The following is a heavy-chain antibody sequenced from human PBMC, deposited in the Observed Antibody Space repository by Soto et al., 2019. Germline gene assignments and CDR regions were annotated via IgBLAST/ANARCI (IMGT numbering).Heavy chain of an antibody. CDR2: IRSKANSYAT. Sequence: PGGSLRLSCAASGFTFSGSAMHWVRQASGKGLEWVGRIRSKANSYATAYAASVKGRFTISRDDSKNTAYLQMNSLKTEDTAVYYCTTIFLTYCDFWSGYYTGNYWGQGTLVTVSS. J-gene: IGHJ4*02. D-gene: IGHD3-3*01. CDR3: TTIFLTYCDFWSGYYTGNY. V-gene: IGHV3-73*01. CDR1: GFTFSGSA.